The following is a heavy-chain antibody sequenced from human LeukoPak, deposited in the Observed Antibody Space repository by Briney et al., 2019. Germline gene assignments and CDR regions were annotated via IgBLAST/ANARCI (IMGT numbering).Heavy chain of an antibody. CDR2: VWYDGSII. CDR3: ARVIVTVPGQSDYFDY. D-gene: IGHD2/OR15-2a*01. Sequence: PGGSLRLSCAASGFTFSNSVMHWVRQAPGKGLEWVALVWYDGSIIYYRDSVKGRFTISRDNSKNTLYLQMNSLRAEDTAVYSCARVIVTVPGQSDYFDYWGQGTLVTFSS. V-gene: IGHV3-33*01. J-gene: IGHJ4*02. CDR1: GFTFSNSV.